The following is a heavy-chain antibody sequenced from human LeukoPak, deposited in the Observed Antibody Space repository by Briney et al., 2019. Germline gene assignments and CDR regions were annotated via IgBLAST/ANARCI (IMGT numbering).Heavy chain of an antibody. CDR3: AKSPCSGGSCNSVYYYYYGMDV. D-gene: IGHD2-15*01. J-gene: IGHJ6*02. V-gene: IGHV3-30*18. CDR1: GFTFSSYG. CDR2: ISYDGSNR. Sequence: GGSLRLSCAGSGFTFSSYGVHWVRQAPGKGLEWVAVISYDGSNRYYADSVKGRFTISRDNSKNTLYLQMNSLRAEDTAVYYCAKSPCSGGSCNSVYYYYYGMDVWGQGTTVTVSS.